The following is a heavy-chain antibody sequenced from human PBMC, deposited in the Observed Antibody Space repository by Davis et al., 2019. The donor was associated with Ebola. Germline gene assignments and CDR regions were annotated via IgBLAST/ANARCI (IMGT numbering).Heavy chain of an antibody. D-gene: IGHD3-22*01. CDR2: IIPKSGGT. CDR3: AKDRDSSSYYYYGMDV. Sequence: ASVKVSCKASGYTFTSYYLHWVRQAPGQGLEWMGWIIPKSGGTQFAQKFQGRVSMTRDTSSKIAYMELSRLTSDDTAVYYCAKDRDSSSYYYYGMDVWGQRTTVTVSS. CDR1: GYTFTSYY. V-gene: IGHV1-2*02. J-gene: IGHJ6*02.